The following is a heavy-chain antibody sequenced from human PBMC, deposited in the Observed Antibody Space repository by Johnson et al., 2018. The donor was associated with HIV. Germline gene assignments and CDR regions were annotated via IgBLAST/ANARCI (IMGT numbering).Heavy chain of an antibody. V-gene: IGHV3-66*01. J-gene: IGHJ3*02. CDR2: IYSGGLT. CDR3: AKDPRYKYGGAFDI. Sequence: VHLVESGGGVVQPGRSLRLSCAASGFTFSSYAMSWVRQAPGKGLAWVSLIYSGGLTYYADSVMGRFTISRDNFKNTLYLQMNSLRVEDTALYYCAKDPRYKYGGAFDIWGQGTMVTVSS. D-gene: IGHD3-16*01. CDR1: GFTFSSYA.